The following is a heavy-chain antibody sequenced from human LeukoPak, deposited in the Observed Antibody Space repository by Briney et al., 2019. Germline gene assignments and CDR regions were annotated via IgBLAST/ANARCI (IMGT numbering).Heavy chain of an antibody. V-gene: IGHV3-53*01. D-gene: IGHD1-14*01. CDR2: IYSGGST. CDR3: ARDLSVRSVTRNAFDI. Sequence: GGSLRLSCAASGFTFSSYWMSWVCQAPGKGLEWVSLIYSGGSTYYADSVKGRFTISRDNSKNTLYLQMNSLRAEDTAVYYCARDLSVRSVTRNAFDIWGQGTMVTVSS. J-gene: IGHJ3*02. CDR1: GFTFSSYW.